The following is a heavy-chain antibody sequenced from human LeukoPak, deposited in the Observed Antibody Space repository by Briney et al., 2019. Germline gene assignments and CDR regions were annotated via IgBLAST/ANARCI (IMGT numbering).Heavy chain of an antibody. CDR3: AKDQYCSSTSCYHFDY. V-gene: IGHV3-48*04. Sequence: GGSLRLSCAASGFTFSSYSMNWVRQAPGKGLEWVSYISASSSTKYYADSVKGRFTISRDNSKNSLYLQMNSLRTEDTALYYCAKDQYCSSTSCYHFDYWGQGTLVTVSS. CDR2: ISASSSTK. CDR1: GFTFSSYS. D-gene: IGHD2-2*01. J-gene: IGHJ4*02.